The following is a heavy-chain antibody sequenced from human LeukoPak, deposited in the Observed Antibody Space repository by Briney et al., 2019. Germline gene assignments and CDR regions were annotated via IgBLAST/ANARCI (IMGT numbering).Heavy chain of an antibody. D-gene: IGHD2-8*01. V-gene: IGHV4-4*07. CDR2: IYTSGST. Sequence: SETLSLTCTVSGGSISSYYWSWIRQPAGKGLEWIGRIYTSGSTNYNPSLKSRVTMSVDTSKNQFSLKLSSVTAADTAVYYCAREIAYIVPPTCALDIWGQGTMVTVSS. J-gene: IGHJ3*02. CDR3: AREIAYIVPPTCALDI. CDR1: GGSISSYY.